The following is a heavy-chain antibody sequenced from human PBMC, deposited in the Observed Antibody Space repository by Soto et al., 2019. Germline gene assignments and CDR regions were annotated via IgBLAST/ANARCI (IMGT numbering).Heavy chain of an antibody. CDR2: ISAYNGNT. CDR3: ARSLHHHLITMVRGESFPFDP. J-gene: IGHJ5*02. CDR1: GYTFTSYG. D-gene: IGHD3-10*01. Sequence: ASVKVSCKASGYTFTSYGISWVRQAPGQGLEWMGWISAYNGNTNYAQKFQGRVTITADKSTSTAYMELSSLRSEDTAVYYCARSLHHHLITMVRGESFPFDPWGQGTLVTVSS. V-gene: IGHV1-18*01.